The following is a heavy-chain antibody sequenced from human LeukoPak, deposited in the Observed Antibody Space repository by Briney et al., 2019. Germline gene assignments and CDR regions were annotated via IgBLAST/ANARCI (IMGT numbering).Heavy chain of an antibody. J-gene: IGHJ4*02. CDR2: IYYSGST. CDR1: GGSISSYY. V-gene: IGHV4-59*12. CDR3: ASLYYYDSTFDY. Sequence: SETLSLTCTVSGGSISSYYWSWIRQPPGEGLEWIGYIYYSGSTNYNPSLKSRVTISVDTSKNQFSLKLSSVTAADTAVYYCASLYYYDSTFDYWGQGTLVTVSS. D-gene: IGHD3-22*01.